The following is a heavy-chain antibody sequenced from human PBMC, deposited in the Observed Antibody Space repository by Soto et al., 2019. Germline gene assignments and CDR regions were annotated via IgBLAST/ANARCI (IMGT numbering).Heavy chain of an antibody. Sequence: SETLSLTCTVSGGSISSSSYCWGWIRQPPGKGLEWIGSIYYSGSTYYNPSLKSRVTISVDTSKNQFSLKLSSVTAADTAVYYCASGYFTIFAVVIDNWFDSWGQGPLVTVS. CDR3: ASGYFTIFAVVIDNWFDS. V-gene: IGHV4-39*01. CDR1: GGSISSSSYC. D-gene: IGHD3-3*01. CDR2: IYYSGST. J-gene: IGHJ5*01.